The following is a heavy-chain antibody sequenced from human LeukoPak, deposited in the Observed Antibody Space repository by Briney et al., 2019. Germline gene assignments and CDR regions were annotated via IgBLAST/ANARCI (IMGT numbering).Heavy chain of an antibody. CDR2: INQDGGTT. CDR3: TKDRQGPNQYHMDV. CDR1: GFTCSSLW. Sequence: GGSLRLSCAASGFTCSSLWWSWVRQAQGRGREGVANINQDGGTTYYVASVKGRFTISRDNAKNSLSLQMSSLRAEDTAVYYCTKDRQGPNQYHMDVWGKGTTVTVSS. J-gene: IGHJ6*03. V-gene: IGHV3-7*01.